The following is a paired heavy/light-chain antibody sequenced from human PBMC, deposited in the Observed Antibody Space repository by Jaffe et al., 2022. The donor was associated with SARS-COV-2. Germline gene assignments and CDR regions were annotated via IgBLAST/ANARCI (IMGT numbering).Light chain of an antibody. CDR3: AAWDDSLRGGL. CDR2: KND. Sequence: QSVLTQPPSASGTPGQRVTISCSGSSSNFGSNLVYWYQQLPGAAPKLLIYKNDQRPSGVPDRFSGSKSGTSASLAISGLRSEDEADYYCAAWDDSLRGGLFGGGTKLTVL. J-gene: IGLJ3*02. CDR1: SSNFGSNL. V-gene: IGLV1-47*01.
Heavy chain of an antibody. CDR1: GFTLSNYG. D-gene: IGHD3-3*01. J-gene: IGHJ6*02. CDR3: AKERDLEWFFYALDV. CDR2: ISHDGSTR. Sequence: QVQLVESGGGVVQPGKSLRLSCAASGFTLSNYGMHWVRQAPGKGLEWVAVISHDGSTRYYADSVLGRFTISRDTSMNTLYLQMNSLRPEDTAVYYCAKERDLEWFFYALDVWGQGTTVTVSS. V-gene: IGHV3-30*18.